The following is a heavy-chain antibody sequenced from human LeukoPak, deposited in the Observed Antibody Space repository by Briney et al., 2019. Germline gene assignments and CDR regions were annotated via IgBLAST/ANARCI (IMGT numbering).Heavy chain of an antibody. J-gene: IGHJ4*02. CDR2: IYHSGST. V-gene: IGHV4-4*02. CDR1: GGSISSSNW. Sequence: SETLSLTCAVSGGSISSSNWWSWVRQPPGKGLEWIGEIYHSGSTNYNPSLMSRVTISVDTSKNQFSLKLSSVTAADTAVYYCARSGYSNFDYWGQGTLVTVSS. D-gene: IGHD3-3*01. CDR3: ARSGYSNFDY.